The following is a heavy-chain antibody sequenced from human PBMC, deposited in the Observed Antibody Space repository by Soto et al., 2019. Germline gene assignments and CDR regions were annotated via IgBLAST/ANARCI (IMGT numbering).Heavy chain of an antibody. D-gene: IGHD3-22*01. CDR3: ARGAYYYDSSGYYYSPVDY. V-gene: IGHV1-2*02. CDR1: GCTFTGYY. Sequence: ASVKVSCKASGCTFTGYYMHWVRQAPGQGLEWMGWINPNSGGTNYAQKFQGRVTMTRDTSISTAYMELSRLRSDDTAVYYCARGAYYYDSSGYYYSPVDYWGQGTLVTVSS. J-gene: IGHJ4*02. CDR2: INPNSGGT.